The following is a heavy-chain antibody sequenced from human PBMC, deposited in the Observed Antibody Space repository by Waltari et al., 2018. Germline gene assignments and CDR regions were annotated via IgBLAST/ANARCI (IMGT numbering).Heavy chain of an antibody. J-gene: IGHJ1*01. CDR2: CIPNFGTA. V-gene: IGHV1-69*13. Sequence: QVQLVQSGAEVKKPGSSVKVSCKASGGTFSSYAISWVRQATGQGLEWMGGCIPNFGTANDAQKLQGRVTITADESTSTAYIELSSLRAEDTAVYYCASVAQQLGGYFQHWGQGTLVTVSS. CDR3: ASVAQQLGGYFQH. D-gene: IGHD6-13*01. CDR1: GGTFSSYA.